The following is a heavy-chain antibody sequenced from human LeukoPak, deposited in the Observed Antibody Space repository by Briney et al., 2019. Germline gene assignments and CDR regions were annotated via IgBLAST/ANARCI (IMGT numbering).Heavy chain of an antibody. CDR2: ISWNSGSI. J-gene: IGHJ4*02. Sequence: GGSLRLSCAASGFTFDDYTMHWVRQAPGKGLEWVSGISWNSGSIGYADSVKGRFTISRDNAKNSLYLQMNSLRAEDTALYYCARNFDYWGQGTLVTVSS. CDR1: GFTFDDYT. V-gene: IGHV3-9*01. CDR3: ARNFDY.